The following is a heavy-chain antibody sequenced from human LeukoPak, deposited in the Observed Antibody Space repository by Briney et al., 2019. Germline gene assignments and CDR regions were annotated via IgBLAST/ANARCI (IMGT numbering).Heavy chain of an antibody. D-gene: IGHD3-16*01. Sequence: SETLSLTCTVSGGSISSSSYYWGWIRQPPGKGLEWIGSIYYSGSTYYNPSLKSRVTISVDTSKNQFSPKLSSVTAADTAVYYCARGETKAAPFDYWGQGTLVTVSS. J-gene: IGHJ4*02. CDR2: IYYSGST. CDR1: GGSISSSSYY. CDR3: ARGETKAAPFDY. V-gene: IGHV4-39*01.